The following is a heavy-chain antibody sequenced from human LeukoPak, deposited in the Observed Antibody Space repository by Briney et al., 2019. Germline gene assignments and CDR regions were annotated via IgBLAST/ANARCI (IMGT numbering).Heavy chain of an antibody. J-gene: IGHJ4*02. CDR3: ARGKTYYDYVWGSYRLRYYFDY. Sequence: SETLSLTCAVYGGSFSGYYWSWIRQPPGKGLEWIGEINHSGSTNYNPSLKSRVTISVDTSKNQFSLKLSSVAAADTAEYYCARGKTYYDYVWGSYRLRYYFDYWGQGTLVTVSS. V-gene: IGHV4-34*01. D-gene: IGHD3-16*02. CDR1: GGSFSGYY. CDR2: INHSGST.